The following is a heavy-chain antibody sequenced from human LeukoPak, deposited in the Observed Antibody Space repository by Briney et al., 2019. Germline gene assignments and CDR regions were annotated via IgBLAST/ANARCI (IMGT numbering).Heavy chain of an antibody. Sequence: PGGSLRLSCAASGFTFSSYAMSWVRQAPGKGLEWVSAISGSGGSTYYADSVKGRFTISRDNSKNTLYLQMNSLRAEDTAVYYCAKNYYDSSGYYYFDYRGQGTLVTVSS. V-gene: IGHV3-23*01. CDR3: AKNYYDSSGYYYFDY. D-gene: IGHD3-22*01. J-gene: IGHJ4*02. CDR1: GFTFSSYA. CDR2: ISGSGGST.